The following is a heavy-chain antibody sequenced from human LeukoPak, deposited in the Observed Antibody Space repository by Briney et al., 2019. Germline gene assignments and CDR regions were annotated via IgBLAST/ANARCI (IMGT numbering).Heavy chain of an antibody. Sequence: GGSLRLSCATSGFTLSSYSINWVRQAPGKGLEWVSYISSSNSNIDYAASVKGRFTISREDAKNSLYLQMDSLRAVNTAVYDCSRGLFCSGGSCYLYFQYWGQGTLVTVSS. CDR1: GFTLSSYS. D-gene: IGHD2-15*01. CDR2: ISSSNSNI. V-gene: IGHV3-48*01. J-gene: IGHJ1*01. CDR3: SRGLFCSGGSCYLYFQY.